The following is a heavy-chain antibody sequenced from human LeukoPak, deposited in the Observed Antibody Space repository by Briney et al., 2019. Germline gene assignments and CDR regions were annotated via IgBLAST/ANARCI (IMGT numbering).Heavy chain of an antibody. J-gene: IGHJ6*03. D-gene: IGHD3-16*01. V-gene: IGHV3-9*03. CDR1: GFTFDDYA. Sequence: GRSLRLSCAASGFTFDDYAMHWVRQAPGKGLEWVSGITWNSDNIEYADSVKGRFTISRDNAKNSLHLQMNSLRAEDMALYYCAKGGGGRLIYYYYMDVWGKGTTVTVSS. CDR2: ITWNSDNI. CDR3: AKGGGGRLIYYYYMDV.